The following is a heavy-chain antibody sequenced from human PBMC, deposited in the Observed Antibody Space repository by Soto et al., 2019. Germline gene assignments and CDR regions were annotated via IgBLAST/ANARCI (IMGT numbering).Heavy chain of an antibody. Sequence: QVQLVESGGGVIQPGTSLSLSCGSSGFTFRSFGMYWVRQAPGKGLEWVAVVSYDGNHKYYADSVKGRFTVSRDQAKNMLYLEMNSLRGADTAVYYCAKDVGQQLVLNYGMDVWGQGTTVTVSS. D-gene: IGHD6-13*01. J-gene: IGHJ6*02. CDR3: AKDVGQQLVLNYGMDV. CDR1: GFTFRSFG. CDR2: VSYDGNHK. V-gene: IGHV3-30*18.